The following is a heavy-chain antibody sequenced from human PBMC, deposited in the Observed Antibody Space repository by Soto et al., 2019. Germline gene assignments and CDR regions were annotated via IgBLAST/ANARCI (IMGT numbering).Heavy chain of an antibody. CDR3: ARVGGVGAQVFDP. CDR2: ISSSSSTI. CDR1: GFTFSSYS. D-gene: IGHD1-26*01. V-gene: IGHV3-48*02. J-gene: IGHJ5*02. Sequence: EVQLVESGGGLVQPGGSMSLSCAASGFTFSSYSMNWVRQAPGKGLEWVSYISSSSSTIYYADSVEGRFTISRDNAKNSPYLQMKSLRDEDTAVYYCARVGGVGAQVFDPWGQGTLVTVSS.